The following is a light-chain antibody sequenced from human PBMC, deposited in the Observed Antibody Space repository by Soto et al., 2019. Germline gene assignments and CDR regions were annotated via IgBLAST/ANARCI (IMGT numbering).Light chain of an antibody. CDR1: QSLLHSNGYNY. J-gene: IGKJ5*01. CDR3: MQALQTPT. CDR2: LGS. Sequence: DLVMTQSPLSLPVTPGEPASISCRSSQSLLHSNGYNYLDWYMQKPGQSPQLLIYLGSNRASGVPDRFSGSGSGTDFTLKISRVEAEDVGVYYCMQALQTPTFGQATRLEIK. V-gene: IGKV2-28*01.